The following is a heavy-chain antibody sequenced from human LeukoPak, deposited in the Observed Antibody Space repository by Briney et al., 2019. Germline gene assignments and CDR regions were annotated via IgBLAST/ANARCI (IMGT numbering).Heavy chain of an antibody. CDR2: INPSGGST. J-gene: IGHJ4*02. V-gene: IGHV1-46*01. Sequence: GASVKVSCKASGYTFSSYYMHWVRQAPGQGLEWMGIINPSGGSTKYAQKFQGRGTMTRDTSTSTVYMELSSLRSEDTAVYYCARDDSSGPQVYWSQGTLVTVSS. D-gene: IGHD3-22*01. CDR3: ARDDSSGPQVY. CDR1: GYTFSSYY.